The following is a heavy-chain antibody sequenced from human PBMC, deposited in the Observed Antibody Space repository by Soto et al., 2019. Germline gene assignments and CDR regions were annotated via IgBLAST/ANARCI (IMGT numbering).Heavy chain of an antibody. CDR2: IYHSGST. Sequence: PSETLSLTCAVSGYSISSGYYWGWIRQPPGKGLEWIGSIYHSGSTYYNPSLKSRVTISVDTSKNQFSLKLSSVTAADTAVYYCARDYYDSSGYYPTYYFDYWGQGTLVT. CDR3: ARDYYDSSGYYPTYYFDY. D-gene: IGHD3-22*01. J-gene: IGHJ4*02. CDR1: GYSISSGYY. V-gene: IGHV4-38-2*02.